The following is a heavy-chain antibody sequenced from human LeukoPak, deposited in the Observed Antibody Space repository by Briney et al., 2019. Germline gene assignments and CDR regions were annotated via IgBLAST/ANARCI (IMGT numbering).Heavy chain of an antibody. CDR1: GFAVTIGY. Sequence: GGSLRLSCAASGFAVTIGYMGWVRQTPVRGLEWLSVIYTSGSAFYADSVKGRFTISRGESKNTVYLQMNALRVDDTAVYYCVVGINYDYWGQGSLVTVAS. CDR2: IYTSGSA. D-gene: IGHD3-10*01. CDR3: VVGINYDY. V-gene: IGHV3-53*01. J-gene: IGHJ4*02.